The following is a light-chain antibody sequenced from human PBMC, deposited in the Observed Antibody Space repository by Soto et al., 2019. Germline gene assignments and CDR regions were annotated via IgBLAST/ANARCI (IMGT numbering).Light chain of an antibody. Sequence: VVLTDAPATLSLSPWERATLSFRASQSISSYLAWYQQKPGQAPRLLIYGASSRATGIPDRFSGSGSGTDFTLTISRLEPEDFAVYYCHQYHLWPWTFGQGTKVDI. CDR1: QSISSY. V-gene: IGKV3-20*01. CDR3: HQYHLWPWT. J-gene: IGKJ1*01. CDR2: GAS.